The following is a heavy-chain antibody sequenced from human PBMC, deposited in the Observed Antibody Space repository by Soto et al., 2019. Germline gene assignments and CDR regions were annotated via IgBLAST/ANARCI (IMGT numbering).Heavy chain of an antibody. Sequence: SEAQSLAGTASTGSITGYYCGRILQPPGRGLEWIGYIYYAGNTLYTPSLKSRVTTSVDTSKTQFSLELSSVTAADTAVYYCARHDAVPKLQHGMGVWGQGSTVTVSS. V-gene: IGHV4-59*13. CDR1: TGSITGYY. CDR2: IYYAGNT. J-gene: IGHJ6*02. D-gene: IGHD6-13*01. CDR3: ARHDAVPKLQHGMGV.